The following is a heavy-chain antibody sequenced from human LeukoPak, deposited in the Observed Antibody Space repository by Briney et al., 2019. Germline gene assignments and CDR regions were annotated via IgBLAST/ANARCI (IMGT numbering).Heavy chain of an antibody. CDR2: TSYDGSNK. J-gene: IGHJ4*02. CDR3: AREVSAGNYFDY. CDR1: GFTFSSYA. V-gene: IGHV3-30-3*01. D-gene: IGHD6-25*01. Sequence: GRSLRLSCAASGFTFSSYAMHWVRQAPGKGLEWVSVTSYDGSNKYYADSVKGRVTISEDSSKNTVYLQMNSLRAEDTAVYYCAREVSAGNYFDYWGQGTLVTVYS.